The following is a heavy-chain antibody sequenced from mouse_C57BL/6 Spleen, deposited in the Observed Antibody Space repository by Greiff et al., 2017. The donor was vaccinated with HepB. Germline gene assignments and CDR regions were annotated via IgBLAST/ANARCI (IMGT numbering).Heavy chain of an antibody. CDR2: INPSSGYT. D-gene: IGHD1-1*01. CDR1: GYTFTSYT. CDR3: ARSHSSYVDWYVDV. V-gene: IGHV1-4*01. J-gene: IGHJ1*03. Sequence: VQLQQSGAELARPGASVKMSCKASGYTFTSYTMHWVKQRPGQGLEWIGYINPSSGYTKYNQKFKDKATLTADKSSSTAYMQLSSLTSEDSAVYYCARSHSSYVDWYVDVWGTGTTVTVSA.